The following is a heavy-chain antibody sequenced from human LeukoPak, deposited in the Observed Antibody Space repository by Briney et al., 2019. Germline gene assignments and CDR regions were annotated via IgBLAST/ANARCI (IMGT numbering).Heavy chain of an antibody. J-gene: IGHJ2*01. D-gene: IGHD3-10*01. V-gene: IGHV3-53*01. CDR2: LYSGVDT. CDR1: GFSVGTKY. CDR3: ARVGDHYHWYFDL. Sequence: GSLRLSCEASGFSVGTKYMNWVRQAPGKGLEWVSILYSGVDTYYADSVKGRFTISRDNSKNTLFLQMNSLRADDTAVYYCARVGDHYHWYFDLWGRGTRVSVSS.